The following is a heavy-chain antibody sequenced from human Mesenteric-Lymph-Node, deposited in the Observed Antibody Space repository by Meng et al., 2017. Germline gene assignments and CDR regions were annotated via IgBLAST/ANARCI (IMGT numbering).Heavy chain of an antibody. CDR2: IIPIFGTA. V-gene: IGHV1-69*13. J-gene: IGHJ4*02. CDR1: GGTFSSYA. CDR3: AREGRPRRSFDY. Sequence: SSVKVSCKASGGTFSSYAISWVRQAPGQGLEWMGGIIPIFGTANYAQKFQGRVTITADESTSTAYMELRSLRSDDTAVYYCAREGRPRRSFDYWGQGTLVTVSS.